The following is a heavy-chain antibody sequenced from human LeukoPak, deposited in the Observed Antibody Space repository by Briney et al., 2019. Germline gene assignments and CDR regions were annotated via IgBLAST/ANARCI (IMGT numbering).Heavy chain of an antibody. V-gene: IGHV5-51*01. J-gene: IGHJ5*01. CDR2: IYPADSDT. CDR3: ATPRYVTDGVYYAQDDS. CDR1: GYFFINYW. D-gene: IGHD2-8*01. Sequence: GESLKISCTGSGYFFINYWVAWVRQPPGKGVEWMGIIYPADSDTRYSPSFHGQVSTSADKSIRSAYLQWSSLKASDTAMYYCATPRYVTDGVYYAQDDSWGQGTLVTVSS.